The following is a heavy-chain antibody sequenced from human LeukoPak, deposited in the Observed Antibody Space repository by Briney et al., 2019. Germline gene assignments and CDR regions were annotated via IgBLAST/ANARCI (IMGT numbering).Heavy chain of an antibody. J-gene: IGHJ4*02. V-gene: IGHV4-4*02. CDR2: IHHSGST. Sequence: SETLSLTCAVSGGSISSSNWWSWVRQPPGKGLEWIGEIHHSGSTNYNPFLKSRVTISVDTSKNQFSLKLSSVTAADTAMYYCARKDYYDSNGLDYWGQGSLVTVSS. D-gene: IGHD3-22*01. CDR3: ARKDYYDSNGLDY. CDR1: GGSISSSNW.